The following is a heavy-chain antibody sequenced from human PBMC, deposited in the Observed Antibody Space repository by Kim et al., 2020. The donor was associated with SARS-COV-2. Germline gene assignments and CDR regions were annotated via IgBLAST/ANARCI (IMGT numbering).Heavy chain of an antibody. J-gene: IGHJ4*02. CDR3: ARAGYYDSSGFFDY. Sequence: DSVKGRFTIARDNAKNSLYVQMNGLRAEDTAVYYCARAGYYDSSGFFDYWGQGTLVTVSS. D-gene: IGHD3-22*01. V-gene: IGHV3-7*01.